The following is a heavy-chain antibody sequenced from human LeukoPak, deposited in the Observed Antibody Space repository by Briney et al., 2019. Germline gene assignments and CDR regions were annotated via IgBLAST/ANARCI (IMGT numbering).Heavy chain of an antibody. D-gene: IGHD3-9*01. CDR2: IYYSGST. J-gene: IGHJ4*02. CDR3: ARVAEYYDILTGYHPRDY. Sequence: SETLSLTCTDSGGSISSGGYYWSWIRQHPGKGLEWIGYIYYSGSTYYNPSLKSRVTISVDTSKNQFSLKLSSVTAADTAVYYCARVAEYYDILTGYHPRDYWGQGTLVTVSS. V-gene: IGHV4-31*03. CDR1: GGSISSGGYY.